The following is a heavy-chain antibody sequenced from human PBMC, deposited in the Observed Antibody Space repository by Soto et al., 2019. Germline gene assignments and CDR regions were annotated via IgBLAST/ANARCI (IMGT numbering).Heavy chain of an antibody. CDR3: TRVGGPVTSDY. Sequence: QVQLVESGGGVVQPGRSLRLSCAASGFAFSAYGMHWVRQAPGKGLEWVAMIYYDGSNKYYADSVKGRFTISRDNSKNTLYLQMSSLRAEDTALYYCTRVGGPVTSDYWGQGTLVTVSS. CDR1: GFAFSAYG. D-gene: IGHD4-17*01. CDR2: IYYDGSNK. V-gene: IGHV3-33*01. J-gene: IGHJ4*02.